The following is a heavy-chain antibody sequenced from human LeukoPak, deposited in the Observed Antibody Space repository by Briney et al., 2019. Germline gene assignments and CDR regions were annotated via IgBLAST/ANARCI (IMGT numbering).Heavy chain of an antibody. J-gene: IGHJ4*02. CDR1: GFTFSSYE. CDR2: ISSSGSTI. V-gene: IGHV3-48*03. Sequence: VGSLRLSCAASGFTFSSYEMNWVRQAPGKGLEWVSYISSSGSTIFYADSVKGQFTISRDNAKNSLYLQMNSLRAEDTAVYYCARLYSSSSGLRASDYWGQGTLVTVSS. CDR3: ARLYSSSSGLRASDY. D-gene: IGHD6-6*01.